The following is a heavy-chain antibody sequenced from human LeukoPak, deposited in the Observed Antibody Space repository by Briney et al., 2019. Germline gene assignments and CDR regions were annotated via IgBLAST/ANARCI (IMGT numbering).Heavy chain of an antibody. Sequence: SETLSLTCAVPGDSISSTNWWSWVRQPPGKGLEWIGEVYHGGSTNYNPSLKSRVTISVDKSKNQFSLELTSVTAADTAVYYCARFILYGSGVDPWGQGTLVTVSS. CDR1: GDSISSTNW. V-gene: IGHV4-4*02. J-gene: IGHJ5*02. CDR2: VYHGGST. CDR3: ARFILYGSGVDP. D-gene: IGHD2-8*01.